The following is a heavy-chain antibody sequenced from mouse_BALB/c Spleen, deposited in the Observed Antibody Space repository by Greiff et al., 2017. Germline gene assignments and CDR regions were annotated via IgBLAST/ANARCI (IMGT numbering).Heavy chain of an antibody. J-gene: IGHJ4*01. V-gene: IGHV5-4*02. Sequence: EVQLVESGGGLVKPGGSLKLSCAASGLTFSDYYMYWVRQTPEKRLEWVATISDGGSYTYYPDSVKGRFTISRDNAKNNLYLQMSSLKSEDTAMYYCARGYGNYNYAMDYWGQGTSVTVSS. CDR1: GLTFSDYY. CDR2: ISDGGSYT. D-gene: IGHD2-1*01. CDR3: ARGYGNYNYAMDY.